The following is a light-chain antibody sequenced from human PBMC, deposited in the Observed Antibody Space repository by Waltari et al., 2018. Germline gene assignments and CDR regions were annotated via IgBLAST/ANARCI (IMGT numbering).Light chain of an antibody. CDR3: SSYAGSNNFGV. CDR1: SSDVGGYNY. V-gene: IGLV2-8*01. CDR2: EVS. J-gene: IGLJ3*02. Sequence: QSALTQPPSASGSPGQSVTISCTGTSSDVGGYNYVYWYQQHPGKAPKRMIYEVSKRPSGVPDRFSGSKSGNTASLTVSGLQAEDEADYYCSSYAGSNNFGVFGGGTKLTVL.